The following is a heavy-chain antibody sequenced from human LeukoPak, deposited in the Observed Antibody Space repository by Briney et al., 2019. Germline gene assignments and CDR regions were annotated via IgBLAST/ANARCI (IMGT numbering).Heavy chain of an antibody. D-gene: IGHD2-2*01. CDR1: GGSISSGGYS. CDR2: IYHSGST. Sequence: SETLSLTCAVSGGSISSGGYSWSWIRQPPGKGLEWIGYIYHSGSTYYNPSLKSRVTISVGRSKNQFSLKLSSVTAADTAVYYCARARRGDIVVVPAAKVTKITSGDWYFDLWGRGTLVTVSS. V-gene: IGHV4-30-2*01. CDR3: ARARRGDIVVVPAAKVTKITSGDWYFDL. J-gene: IGHJ2*01.